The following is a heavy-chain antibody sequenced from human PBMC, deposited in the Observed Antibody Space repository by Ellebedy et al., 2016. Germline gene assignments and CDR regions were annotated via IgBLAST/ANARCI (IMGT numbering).Heavy chain of an antibody. CDR2: IYDSGST. CDR3: ARDNRVTTWYY. D-gene: IGHD4-17*01. J-gene: IGHJ4*02. CDR1: GGSISSYY. V-gene: IGHV4-59*01. Sequence: SETLSLTCTVSGGSISSYYWSWIRQPPGKGLEWIGYIYDSGSTTYNPSLKSRVTISVDTSKNQFSLKLSSVTAADTAVYYCARDNRVTTWYYWGQGTLVTVSS.